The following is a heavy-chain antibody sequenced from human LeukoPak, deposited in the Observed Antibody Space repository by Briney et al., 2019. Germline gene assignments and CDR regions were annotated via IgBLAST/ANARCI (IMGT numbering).Heavy chain of an antibody. D-gene: IGHD3-10*01. Sequence: GGSLRLSCAASEFTFSNYEMNWVRQAPGKGLEWVSYISSGGSTIYYADSVKDRFTISRDNAKNSLYLQMNSLRAEDTAVYYCARDPNYGSGSYADYWGQGTLVTVSS. CDR3: ARDPNYGSGSYADY. CDR2: ISSGGSTI. V-gene: IGHV3-48*03. J-gene: IGHJ4*02. CDR1: EFTFSNYE.